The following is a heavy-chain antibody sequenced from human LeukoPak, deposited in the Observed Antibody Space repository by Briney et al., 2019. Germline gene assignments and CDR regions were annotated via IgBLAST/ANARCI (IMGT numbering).Heavy chain of an antibody. CDR2: ISGSGGST. D-gene: IGHD3-16*01. J-gene: IGHJ3*02. CDR3: AKRGEWIDAFDI. V-gene: IGHV3-23*01. Sequence: GGSVRLSCAVSGFTFSSYGMHWVRQAPGKGLEWVSAISGSGGSTYYADSVKGRFTISRDNSKNTLYLQMNSVRAEDTAVYYCAKRGEWIDAFDIWGQGTMVTVSS. CDR1: GFTFSSYG.